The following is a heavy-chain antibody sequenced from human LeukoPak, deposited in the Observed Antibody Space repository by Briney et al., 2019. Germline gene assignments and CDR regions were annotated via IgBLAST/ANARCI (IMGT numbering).Heavy chain of an antibody. CDR3: ARSYDSSGYYYYGMDV. D-gene: IGHD3-22*01. V-gene: IGHV4-59*11. Sequence: PSETLPLTCAVSGGSISSHYWSWIRQPPGKGLEWIGYIYFSGSTNYNPSLKSRVTISLDTSKNQFSLKLSSVTAAETAVYYCARSYDSSGYYYYGMDVWGQGTTVTVSS. J-gene: IGHJ6*02. CDR1: GGSISSHY. CDR2: IYFSGST.